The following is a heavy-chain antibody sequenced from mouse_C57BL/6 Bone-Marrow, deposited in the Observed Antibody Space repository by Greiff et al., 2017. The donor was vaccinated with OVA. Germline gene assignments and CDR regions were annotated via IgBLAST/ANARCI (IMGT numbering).Heavy chain of an antibody. V-gene: IGHV1-63*01. J-gene: IGHJ2*01. CDR1: GYTFTNYW. Sequence: VQRLESGAELVRPGTSVKMSCKASGYTFTNYWIGWAKQRPGHGLEWIGDIYPGGGYTNYNEKFKGKATLTADKSSSTAYMQFSSLTSEDSAIYYCARRYSNYLYYFDYWGQGTTLTVSS. CDR3: ARRYSNYLYYFDY. CDR2: IYPGGGYT. D-gene: IGHD2-5*01.